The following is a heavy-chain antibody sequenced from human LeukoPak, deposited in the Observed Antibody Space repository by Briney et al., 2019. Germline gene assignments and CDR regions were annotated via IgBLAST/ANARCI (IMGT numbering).Heavy chain of an antibody. Sequence: SETLSLTCAVYGGSFSGYYWSWIRQPPGKGLEWIGEINHSGSINYNPSLKSRVTISVDTSKNQFSLKLSSVTAADTAVYYCASLDCSSTSCYHFDYWGQGTLVTVSS. CDR1: GGSFSGYY. CDR3: ASLDCSSTSCYHFDY. CDR2: INHSGSI. V-gene: IGHV4-34*01. D-gene: IGHD2-2*01. J-gene: IGHJ4*02.